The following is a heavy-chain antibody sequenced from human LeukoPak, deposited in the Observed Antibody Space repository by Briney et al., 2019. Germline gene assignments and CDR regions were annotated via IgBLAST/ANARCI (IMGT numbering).Heavy chain of an antibody. Sequence: QPGGSLRLSCAASGFTFSDFYMSWIRQAPGKGLEWLSYISSSGSTIYYADSVKGRFTISRDNAKNSVYLQMNSLRAEDTAVYYCAGRAMWELPPSYWGQGTLVTVSS. V-gene: IGHV3-11*01. CDR1: GFTFSDFY. CDR2: ISSSGSTI. CDR3: AGRAMWELPPSY. J-gene: IGHJ4*02. D-gene: IGHD1-26*01.